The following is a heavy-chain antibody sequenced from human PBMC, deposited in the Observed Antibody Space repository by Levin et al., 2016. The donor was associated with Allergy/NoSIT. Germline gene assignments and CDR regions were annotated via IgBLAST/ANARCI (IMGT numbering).Heavy chain of an antibody. CDR1: GGSIRSYY. J-gene: IGHJ6*02. CDR2: SYYRGST. D-gene: IGHD2-21*02. V-gene: IGHV4-59*01. Sequence: SETLSLTCSVSGGSIRSYYWSWIRQPPGKGLEWIGYSYYRGSTNYNPSLKSRVAISVDTSKNQFSLKLSSVTAADTAMYYCARVYCVGDCYYFYYGVDVWGQGTTVTVSS. CDR3: ARVYCVGDCYYFYYGVDV.